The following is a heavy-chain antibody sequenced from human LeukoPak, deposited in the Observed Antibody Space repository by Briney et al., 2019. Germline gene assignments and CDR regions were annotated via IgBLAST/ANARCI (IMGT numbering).Heavy chain of an antibody. J-gene: IGHJ4*02. V-gene: IGHV3-21*01. D-gene: IGHD6-13*01. CDR2: ISSSSSYI. CDR1: GFTFSSYS. CDR3: ARIRVDAAGSNY. Sequence: GGSLRLSCAASGFTFSSYSMNWVRQAPGKGLEWVSSISSSSSYIYYADSVKGRFTISRGNAKNSLYLQMNSLRAEDTAVYYCARIRVDAAGSNYWGQGTLVTVSS.